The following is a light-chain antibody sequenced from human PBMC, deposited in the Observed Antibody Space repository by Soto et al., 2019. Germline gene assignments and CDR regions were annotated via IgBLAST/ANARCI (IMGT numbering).Light chain of an antibody. V-gene: IGKV1-5*03. CDR1: QTISSW. CDR2: KAS. Sequence: DVQMTQSPSTLSASVGDRVTITCLASQTISSWLAWYQQKPGKAPKLLIYKASTLKSGVPSRFSGSGSGTEFTLTISSLQPDDFATYYCQHYNSYSEAFGQGTNV. CDR3: QHYNSYSEA. J-gene: IGKJ1*01.